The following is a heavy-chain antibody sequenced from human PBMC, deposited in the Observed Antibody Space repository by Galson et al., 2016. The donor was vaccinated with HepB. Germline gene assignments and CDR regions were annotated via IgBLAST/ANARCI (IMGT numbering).Heavy chain of an antibody. D-gene: IGHD1-1*01. J-gene: IGHJ4*02. CDR1: GFTFSDFY. CDR3: ARVFETTAACTYDY. Sequence: SLRLSCAASGFTFSDFYMTWIRLAPGKGLEWVSYISSSGTHTPYADSVRGRFTISRDNAKNSLYLEMNSLRADETALYFCARVFETTAACTYDYWGQGTLVTVSS. CDR2: ISSSGTHT. V-gene: IGHV3-11*06.